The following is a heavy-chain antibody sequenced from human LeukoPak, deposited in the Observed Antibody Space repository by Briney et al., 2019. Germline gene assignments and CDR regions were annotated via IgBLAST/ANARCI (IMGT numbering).Heavy chain of an antibody. D-gene: IGHD3-10*01. CDR3: ARAIGTLFDP. CDR2: MKGDGSET. Sequence: GGSLRLSCAASGFTFSTYWMTWVRQAPGKGLEWVANMKGDGSETHYVDSVKGRFTISRDNAKNSLYLQMNSLRAEDTAVYYCARAIGTLFDPWGQGTLVTVSS. J-gene: IGHJ5*02. CDR1: GFTFSTYW. V-gene: IGHV3-7*03.